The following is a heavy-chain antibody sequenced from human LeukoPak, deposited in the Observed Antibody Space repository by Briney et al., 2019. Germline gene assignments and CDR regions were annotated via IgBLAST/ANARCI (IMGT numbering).Heavy chain of an antibody. CDR3: AKGSSDYHYDY. CDR1: EFTFTNYA. J-gene: IGHJ4*02. D-gene: IGHD3-22*01. CDR2: ITASGGDI. Sequence: GGSLRLSCAASEFTFTNYAMTWVRQAPGKGLEWVSSITASGGDIFHADSVKGRFTISRDNSKNTLYLQMNSLRAEDTAVYYCAKGSSDYHYDYWGQGTLVAYSA. V-gene: IGHV3-23*01.